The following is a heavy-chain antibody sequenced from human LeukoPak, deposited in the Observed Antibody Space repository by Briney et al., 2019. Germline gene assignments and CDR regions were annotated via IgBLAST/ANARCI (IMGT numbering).Heavy chain of an antibody. CDR3: ARRDYYGSGSYYGLDY. CDR1: GYSFTSYW. D-gene: IGHD3-10*01. Sequence: GQSLKISCKGSGYSFTSYWIGWVRQMPGKGLEWMGMVYSGDSDTRYSPSFQGQVTISADKSISTAHLQWSSLKASDTAMYYCARRDYYGSGSYYGLDYWGQGTLVTVSS. CDR2: VYSGDSDT. J-gene: IGHJ4*02. V-gene: IGHV5-51*01.